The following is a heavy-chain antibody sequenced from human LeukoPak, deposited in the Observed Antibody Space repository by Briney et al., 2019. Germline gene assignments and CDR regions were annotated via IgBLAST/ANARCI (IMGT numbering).Heavy chain of an antibody. CDR1: GGFISNNY. CDR3: ARGYDYDLYYFDY. Sequence: SETLSLTCTVSGGFISNNYWSWIRQPPGKGLEWIGYIYYSGSTNYNPSLKSRVTLSVDTSKNQFSLKLSSVTAADTAVYYCARGYDYDLYYFDYWGRGTLVTVSS. J-gene: IGHJ4*02. CDR2: IYYSGST. V-gene: IGHV4-59*01. D-gene: IGHD3-16*01.